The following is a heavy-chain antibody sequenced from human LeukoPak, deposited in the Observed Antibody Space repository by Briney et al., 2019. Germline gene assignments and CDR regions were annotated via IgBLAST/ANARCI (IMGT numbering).Heavy chain of an antibody. D-gene: IGHD3-16*02. CDR2: ISGSGGST. V-gene: IGHV3-23*01. Sequence: GGSLRLSCAASGFTFSSYAMSWVRQAPGKGLEWVSAISGSGGSTYYADSVKGRFTISRDNSKNTLYLQINSLRAEDTAVYYCAKDSRGSYRYTAPDNFDYWGQGTLVTVSS. CDR3: AKDSRGSYRYTAPDNFDY. J-gene: IGHJ4*02. CDR1: GFTFSSYA.